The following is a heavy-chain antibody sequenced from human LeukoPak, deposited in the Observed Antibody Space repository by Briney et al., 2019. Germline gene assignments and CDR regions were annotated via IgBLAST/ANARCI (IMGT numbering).Heavy chain of an antibody. CDR3: ARDYYGSGTIFDY. V-gene: IGHV3-7*01. Sequence: PGGSLRLSCAASGFTFSSYWMSWVRQAPGKGLEWVANIKQDGSEKYYVDSVKGRFTISRDNAKNSLYLQMNSLRAEDTAVYYCARDYYGSGTIFDYWGPGTLVTVSS. D-gene: IGHD3-10*01. J-gene: IGHJ4*02. CDR2: IKQDGSEK. CDR1: GFTFSSYW.